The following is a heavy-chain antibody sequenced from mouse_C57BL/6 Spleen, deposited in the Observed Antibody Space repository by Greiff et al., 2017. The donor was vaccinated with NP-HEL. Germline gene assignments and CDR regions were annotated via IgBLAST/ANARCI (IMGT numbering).Heavy chain of an antibody. V-gene: IGHV1-15*01. J-gene: IGHJ2*01. CDR3: TKGHYYGYDYFDY. Sequence: VKLMESGAELVRPGASVTLSCKASGYTFTDYEMHWVKQTPVHGLEWIGAIDPETGGTAYNQKFKGKAILTADKSSSTAYMELRSLTSEDSAVYYCTKGHYYGYDYFDYWGQGTTLTVSS. CDR1: GYTFTDYE. D-gene: IGHD2-2*01. CDR2: IDPETGGT.